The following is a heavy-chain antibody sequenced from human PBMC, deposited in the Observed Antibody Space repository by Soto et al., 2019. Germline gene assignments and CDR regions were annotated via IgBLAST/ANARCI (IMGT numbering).Heavy chain of an antibody. D-gene: IGHD3-22*01. Sequence: GPTLVNPTQTLTLTCTFSGFSLSTSGMCVSWIRQPPGKALEWLALIDWDDDKYYSTSLKTRLTISKDTSKNQVVLTMTNMDPVDTATYYCARSTYYYDSSGYNDAFDIWGQGTMVTVSS. CDR2: IDWDDDK. J-gene: IGHJ3*02. CDR3: ARSTYYYDSSGYNDAFDI. V-gene: IGHV2-70*01. CDR1: GFSLSTSGMC.